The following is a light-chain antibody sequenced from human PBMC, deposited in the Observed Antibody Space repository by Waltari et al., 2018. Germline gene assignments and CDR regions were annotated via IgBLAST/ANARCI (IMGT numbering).Light chain of an antibody. CDR3: QAWHSNRYVI. CDR2: QDN. V-gene: IGLV3-1*01. CDR1: QLGNKY. Sequence: SYELTQSPSLSVSPGQTASITCSGDQLGNKYISWYQHKPGQSPVLLIFQDNMRPSGIPDRFSGTKSGNTSTLTISGTQAVDVADYYCQAWHSNRYVIFGGGTKLTGL. J-gene: IGLJ2*01.